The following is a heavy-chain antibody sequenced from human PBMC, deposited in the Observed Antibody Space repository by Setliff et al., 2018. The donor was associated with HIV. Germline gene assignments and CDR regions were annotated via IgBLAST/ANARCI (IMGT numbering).Heavy chain of an antibody. D-gene: IGHD6-13*01. J-gene: IGHJ4*02. V-gene: IGHV4-39*01. CDR3: AGSYGSSWFGPFDY. Sequence: SETLSLTCTVSGGSISSGRYFWGWIRLVPGRGLEWIGSISDSGTTFYKPSLKSRVAISVDTSKKQFSLRLDSLTAADTAIYYCAGSYGSSWFGPFDYWGQGTLVTVSS. CDR2: ISDSGTT. CDR1: GGSISSGRYF.